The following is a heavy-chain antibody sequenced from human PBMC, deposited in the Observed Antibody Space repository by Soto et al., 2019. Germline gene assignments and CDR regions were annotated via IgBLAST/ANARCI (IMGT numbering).Heavy chain of an antibody. CDR1: GGSISSSSYC. CDR2: IYYSGST. J-gene: IGHJ6*02. V-gene: IGHV4-39*01. Sequence: SETLSLTCTVSGGSISSSSYCLGWIRQPPGKGLEWIGSIYYSGSTYYNPSLKGRVTISVDTSKNQFSLKLSSVTAADTAVYYCARTGYYYGMDVWGQGTTVTVSS. CDR3: ARTGYYYGMDV.